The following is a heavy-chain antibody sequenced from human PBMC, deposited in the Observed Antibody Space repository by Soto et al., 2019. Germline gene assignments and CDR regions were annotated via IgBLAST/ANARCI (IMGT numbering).Heavy chain of an antibody. CDR3: ARDQMTTVTINDYYGMDV. D-gene: IGHD4-17*01. CDR2: INPDSGGT. CDR1: GYSFADYY. Sequence: GASVKVSCKASGYSFADYYMHWVRQATGQGLEWMGWINPDSGGTNYAQKFQGRVTMTRDSSITTAYMELTGLRSDDTAVYYCARDQMTTVTINDYYGMDVWGQGTTVTVSS. V-gene: IGHV1-2*02. J-gene: IGHJ6*02.